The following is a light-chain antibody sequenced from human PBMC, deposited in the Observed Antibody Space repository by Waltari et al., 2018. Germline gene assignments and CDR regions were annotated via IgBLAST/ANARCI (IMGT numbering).Light chain of an antibody. CDR3: QQYNIYPFT. V-gene: IGKV1-16*01. CDR2: GAF. Sequence: DIQMTQSPSSLSASVGDRVTITCRASQGINNFLAWFQQKPGKAPRSLVYGAFNLQSGFPPRFSGSASGTDFTLTISSLQPEDFATYYCQQYNIYPFTFGPGTKVDI. CDR1: QGINNF. J-gene: IGKJ3*01.